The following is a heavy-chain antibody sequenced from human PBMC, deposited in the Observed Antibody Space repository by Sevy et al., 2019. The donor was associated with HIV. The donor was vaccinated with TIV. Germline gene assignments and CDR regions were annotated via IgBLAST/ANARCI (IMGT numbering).Heavy chain of an antibody. Sequence: GGSLRLSCAASGFTFSSYSMYWVRQAPGKGLEWVSGISSSSSYIYYADSVKGRFTISRDNAKNSLYLQMNSLRAEDTAVYYCARDREQQLSDYWGQGTLVTVSS. J-gene: IGHJ4*02. V-gene: IGHV3-21*01. CDR1: GFTFSSYS. D-gene: IGHD6-13*01. CDR3: ARDREQQLSDY. CDR2: ISSSSSYI.